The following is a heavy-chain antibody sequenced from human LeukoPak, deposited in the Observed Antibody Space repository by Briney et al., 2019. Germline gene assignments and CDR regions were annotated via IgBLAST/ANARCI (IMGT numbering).Heavy chain of an antibody. CDR3: ARGTYSSSWE. CDR2: IYHSGST. J-gene: IGHJ4*02. D-gene: IGHD6-13*01. V-gene: IGHV4-38-2*02. CDR1: GYSISSGYY. Sequence: SETLSLTCTVSGYSISSGYYWGWIRQPPGKGLEWIGSIYHSGSTNYNPSLKSRVTISVDTSKNQFSLKLSSVTAADTAVYYCARGTYSSSWEWGQGTLVTVSS.